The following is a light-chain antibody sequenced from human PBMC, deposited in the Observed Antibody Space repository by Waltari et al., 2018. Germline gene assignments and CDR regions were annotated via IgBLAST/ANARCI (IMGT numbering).Light chain of an antibody. CDR1: SSNIGATY. CDR2: ENN. CDR3: GTWDNSLRTWV. Sequence: QSMLTQPPSISAAPGQKVTISCSGGSSNIGATYVSWYQQLPGTAPKLLIYENNKRPSGILDRFSGSKSGTSATLGITGLQTGDEADYYCGTWDNSLRTWVFGGGTKLTVL. J-gene: IGLJ3*02. V-gene: IGLV1-51*02.